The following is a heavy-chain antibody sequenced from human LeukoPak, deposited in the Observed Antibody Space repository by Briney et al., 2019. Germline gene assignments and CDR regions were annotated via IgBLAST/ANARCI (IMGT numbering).Heavy chain of an antibody. CDR2: IYYSGST. V-gene: IGHV4-39*07. J-gene: IGHJ4*02. Sequence: SETLSLTCTVSGGSISSSSYYWGWIRQPPGKGLEWIGSIYYSGSTYYDPSLKSRVTISVDTSKNQFSLKLSSVTAADTAVYYCARDPMYYYDSSGYYCLFDYWGQGTLVTVSS. CDR1: GGSISSSSYY. D-gene: IGHD3-22*01. CDR3: ARDPMYYYDSSGYYCLFDY.